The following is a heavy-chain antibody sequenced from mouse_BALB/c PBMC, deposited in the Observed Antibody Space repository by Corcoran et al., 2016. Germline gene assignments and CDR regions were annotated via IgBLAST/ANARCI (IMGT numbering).Heavy chain of an antibody. Sequence: QIQLVQSGPELKKPGETVKISCKASGYTFTNYGMNWVKQAPGKGLKGMGWINTYTGEPTYADDFKVRFAFSLETFASTAYLQINNLKNEDTATYFCAREPRAMDYWGQGTSVTVSS. CDR3: AREPRAMDY. V-gene: IGHV9-3-1*01. CDR1: GYTFTNYG. CDR2: INTYTGEP. J-gene: IGHJ4*01.